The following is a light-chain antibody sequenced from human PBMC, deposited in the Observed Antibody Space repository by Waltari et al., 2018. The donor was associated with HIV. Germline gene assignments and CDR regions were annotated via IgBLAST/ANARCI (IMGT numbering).Light chain of an antibody. Sequence: QSVLTQPPSVPGAPGPRVTISATGSSSTLRAGYDVHGSQHLPGTAPKLLIYGNSNRPSGVPDRFSGSKSGTSASLAITGLQAEDESDYYCQSYDSSLSVVVFGGGTKLTVL. J-gene: IGLJ2*01. CDR1: SSTLRAGYD. V-gene: IGLV1-40*01. CDR2: GNS. CDR3: QSYDSSLSVVV.